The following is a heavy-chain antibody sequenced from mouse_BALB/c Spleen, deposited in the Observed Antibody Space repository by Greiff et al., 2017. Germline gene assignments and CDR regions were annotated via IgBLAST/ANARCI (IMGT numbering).Heavy chain of an antibody. CDR3: TPYGNYRYAMDY. CDR1: GFNIKDYY. CDR2: IDPENGDT. V-gene: IGHV14-4*02. Sequence: EVKLVESGAELVRSGASVKLSCTASGFNIKDYYMHWVKQRPEQGLEWIGWIDPENGDTEYAPKFQGKATLTADTSSNTAYLQLSSLTSEDTAVYYCTPYGNYRYAMDYWGQGTSVTVSS. D-gene: IGHD2-10*02. J-gene: IGHJ4*01.